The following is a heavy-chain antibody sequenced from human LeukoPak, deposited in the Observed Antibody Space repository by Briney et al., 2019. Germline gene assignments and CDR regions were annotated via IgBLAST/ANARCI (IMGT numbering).Heavy chain of an antibody. Sequence: GESLKISCKGSGYSFSNYWIGWVRQLPRKGLEWMGIIYPGDSDTRYSPSFQGQVTISTDKSISTAYLQWSSLKASDTAMYYCARLTLMTTMITPYDYWGQGTLVTVSS. J-gene: IGHJ4*02. V-gene: IGHV5-51*01. D-gene: IGHD4-23*01. CDR3: ARLTLMTTMITPYDY. CDR2: IYPGDSDT. CDR1: GYSFSNYW.